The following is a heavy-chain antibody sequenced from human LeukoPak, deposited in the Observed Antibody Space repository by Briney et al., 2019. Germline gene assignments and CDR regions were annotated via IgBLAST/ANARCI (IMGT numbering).Heavy chain of an antibody. CDR3: ARDRGGLPY. CDR2: IKEDGSEK. CDR1: GFTISNYW. J-gene: IGHJ4*02. D-gene: IGHD5-12*01. V-gene: IGHV3-7*04. Sequence: GGSLRLSCAASGFTISNYWMTWVRQAPGQGLEWVANIKEDGSEKHYVDSVKGRFTISRDNAKNSLYLQMNSLRVEDTAVYYCARDRGGLPYWGQGTLVTVSS.